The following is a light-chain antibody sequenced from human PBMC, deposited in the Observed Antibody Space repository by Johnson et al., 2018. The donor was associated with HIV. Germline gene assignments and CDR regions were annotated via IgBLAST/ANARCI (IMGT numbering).Light chain of an antibody. CDR2: DNH. J-gene: IGLJ1*01. CDR3: GTWDSSLRGFV. CDR1: SSNIGKNY. Sequence: QAVLTQPPSVSAAPGQKVTISCSGSSSNIGKNYVSWYQQLPGTAPKLLIFDNHKRPSGIPDRISGSKSGTSATLGIAGLQTGDEADYYCGTWDSSLRGFVFGLATKVTVL. V-gene: IGLV1-51*01.